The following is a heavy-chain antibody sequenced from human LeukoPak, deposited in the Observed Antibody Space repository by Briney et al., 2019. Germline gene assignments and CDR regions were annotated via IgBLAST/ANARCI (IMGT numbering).Heavy chain of an antibody. J-gene: IGHJ5*02. V-gene: IGHV4-59*01. CDR3: ARDESWFDP. CDR1: GGSISSYY. CDR2: IYYSGST. Sequence: SETLSLTCPVSGGSISSYYWSWIRRPPGKGLEWIGYIYYSGSTNYNPSLKSRVTISVDTSKNQFSLKLSSVTAADTAVYYCARDESWFDPWGQGTLVTVSS.